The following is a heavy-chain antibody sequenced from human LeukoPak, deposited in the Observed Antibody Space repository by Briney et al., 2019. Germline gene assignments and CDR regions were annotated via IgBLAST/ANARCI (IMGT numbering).Heavy chain of an antibody. V-gene: IGHV4-61*02. J-gene: IGHJ4*02. Sequence: SETLSLTCTVSGGSISSGSYYWSWIRQPAGKGLEWIGRIYTSGSTNYNPSLKSRVTISVDTSKNQFSLKLSSVTAADTAVYYCATMDFWSGYGGYWGQGTLATVSS. CDR2: IYTSGST. CDR3: ATMDFWSGYGGY. D-gene: IGHD3-3*01. CDR1: GGSISSGSYY.